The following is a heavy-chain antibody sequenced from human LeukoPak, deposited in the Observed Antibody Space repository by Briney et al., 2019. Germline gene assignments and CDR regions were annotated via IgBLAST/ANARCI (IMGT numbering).Heavy chain of an antibody. CDR1: GGSFSDYY. CDR2: INHSGST. J-gene: IGHJ2*01. D-gene: IGHD4-17*01. Sequence: SETLSLTCAVSGGSFSDYYWSWIRQPPGKGLEWIAEINHSGSTNYNTSLKSRVTISVDTSKSQFSLKLSSVTAADTAVYYCARDNYGPPYWYFDLWGRGTLVTVSS. V-gene: IGHV4-34*01. CDR3: ARDNYGPPYWYFDL.